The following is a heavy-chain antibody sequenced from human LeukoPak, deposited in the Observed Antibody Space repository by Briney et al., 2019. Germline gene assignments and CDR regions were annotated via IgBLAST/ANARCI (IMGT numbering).Heavy chain of an antibody. Sequence: GGALRLSCAASGFTFSDYYMSWIRQAPGKGLEWVSYISHSGRTMYYADSVKGRYTISRDNAKNSLYLQMNSLRAGDTAVYYCARDSIVRGNIGNDMDVWGKGTTVTVSS. D-gene: IGHD2-8*01. J-gene: IGHJ6*03. V-gene: IGHV3-11*01. CDR2: ISHSGRTM. CDR1: GFTFSDYY. CDR3: ARDSIVRGNIGNDMDV.